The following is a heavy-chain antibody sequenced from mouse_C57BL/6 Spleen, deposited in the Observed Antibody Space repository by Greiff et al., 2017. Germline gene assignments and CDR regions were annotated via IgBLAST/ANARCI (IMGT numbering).Heavy chain of an antibody. J-gene: IGHJ3*01. CDR3: ARSLVLRRGWFAY. CDR1: GYTFTSYW. Sequence: QVQLQQPGAELVMPGASVKLSCKASGYTFTSYWMHWVKQRPGQGLEWIGEIDPSDSYTNYNQKFKGKSTLTVDKSSSTAYMQLSSLTSEDSSVYYCARSLVLRRGWFAYWGQGTLVTVSA. D-gene: IGHD1-1*01. CDR2: IDPSDSYT. V-gene: IGHV1-69*01.